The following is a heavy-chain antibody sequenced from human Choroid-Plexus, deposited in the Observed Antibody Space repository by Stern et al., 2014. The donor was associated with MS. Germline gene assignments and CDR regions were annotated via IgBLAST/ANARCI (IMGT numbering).Heavy chain of an antibody. D-gene: IGHD2/OR15-2a*01. V-gene: IGHV3-30*18. CDR3: AKDRQYLTYFFDH. CDR2: VSYDGSNK. CDR1: GFTFGSCA. J-gene: IGHJ5*02. Sequence: VQLVESGGGVVQLGRPLRRSCVASGFTFGSCAMHWVRQAPGKGLEWVAGVSYDGSNKYYADSVKGRFTISRDNSQNTLYMQMSSLRPEDTAVYYCAKDRQYLTYFFDHWGQGSLVTVSS.